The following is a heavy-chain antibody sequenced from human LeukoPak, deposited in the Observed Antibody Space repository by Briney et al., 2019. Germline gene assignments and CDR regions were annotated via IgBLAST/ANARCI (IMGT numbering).Heavy chain of an antibody. Sequence: GGSLRLSCAASGFTFSSYAMTWVRQAPGKGLEWVSGVSGSGGSTYYADSVKGRFTISRDNSKNTVSLQMSSLRAEDTAVYYCARDKGWLRGGTNYYYGMDVWGQGTTVTVSS. CDR1: GFTFSSYA. V-gene: IGHV3-23*01. J-gene: IGHJ6*02. CDR2: VSGSGGST. D-gene: IGHD5-12*01. CDR3: ARDKGWLRGGTNYYYGMDV.